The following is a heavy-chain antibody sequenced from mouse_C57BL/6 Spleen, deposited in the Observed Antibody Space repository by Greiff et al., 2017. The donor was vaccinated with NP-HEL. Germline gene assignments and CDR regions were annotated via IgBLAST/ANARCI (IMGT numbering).Heavy chain of an antibody. CDR3: TRDRGIYYDYDVDAMDY. CDR2: ISSGGDYI. J-gene: IGHJ4*01. D-gene: IGHD2-4*01. Sequence: EVKLVESGEGLVKPGGSLKLSCAASGFTFSSYAMSWVRQTPEKRLEWVAYISSGGDYIYYADTVKGRFTISRDNARNTLYLQMSSLKSEDTAMYYCTRDRGIYYDYDVDAMDYWGQGTSVTVSS. CDR1: GFTFSSYA. V-gene: IGHV5-9-1*02.